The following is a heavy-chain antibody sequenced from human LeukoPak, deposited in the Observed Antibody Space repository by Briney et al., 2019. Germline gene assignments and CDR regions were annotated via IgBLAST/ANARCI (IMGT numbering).Heavy chain of an antibody. CDR1: GYTFTGYY. CDR3: AGGRTDIVVVPATLRNYYFDY. D-gene: IGHD2-2*01. Sequence: SVKVSCKASGYTFTGYYMHWVRQAPGQGLEWMGGIMPMFGKTNYAQKFQGRVTTTADKATSTAYMELSSLRSEDTAVYYCAGGRTDIVVVPATLRNYYFDYWGQGTLVTVSS. V-gene: IGHV1-69*06. CDR2: IMPMFGKT. J-gene: IGHJ4*02.